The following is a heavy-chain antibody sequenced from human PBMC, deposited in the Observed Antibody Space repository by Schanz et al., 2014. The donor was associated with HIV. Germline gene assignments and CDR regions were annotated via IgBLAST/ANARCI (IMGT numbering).Heavy chain of an antibody. J-gene: IGHJ4*03. V-gene: IGHV3-7*03. CDR3: VKDGPGIAVAGTGYFDS. CDR1: GFTLSSYW. Sequence: EVQLVESGGGLVQPGGSLRLSCAVSGFTLSSYWMNWVRQAPGKGLEWVANIKRDGSDKYYLDSVKGRFTISRDNPKNTLNLQMNSLRAEDTAVYYCVKDGPGIAVAGTGYFDSWGQGTTVTVSS. D-gene: IGHD6-19*01. CDR2: IKRDGSDK.